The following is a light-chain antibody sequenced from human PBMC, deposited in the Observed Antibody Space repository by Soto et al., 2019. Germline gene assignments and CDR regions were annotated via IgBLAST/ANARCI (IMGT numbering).Light chain of an antibody. CDR2: GNS. CDR3: QSYDSSMSGSV. J-gene: IGLJ1*01. CDR1: SSNNGASYD. V-gene: IGLV1-40*01. Sequence: QSALTQPPSVSGAPGQRVAISCTGSSSNNGASYDVLSYHQLPGTAPHLLFYGNSNRPSAVPDRFSGSKSGTSASLAITGLQAEDEADYYCQSYDSSMSGSVFGTGTKVTVL.